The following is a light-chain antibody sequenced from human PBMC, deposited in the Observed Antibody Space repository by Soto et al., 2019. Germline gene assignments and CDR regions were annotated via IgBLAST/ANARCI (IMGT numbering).Light chain of an antibody. J-gene: IGKJ2*03. Sequence: EIVLTQSPGTLSLSPGERATLSCRASQSVSSSFLAWYQQKPGQAPRLLIYGASSRATGIPDRFSGSVSGTEFTLPISRLEPKDCAVEYCRQYATSLSFSPRTTLEI. V-gene: IGKV3-20*01. CDR3: RQYATSLS. CDR1: QSVSSSF. CDR2: GAS.